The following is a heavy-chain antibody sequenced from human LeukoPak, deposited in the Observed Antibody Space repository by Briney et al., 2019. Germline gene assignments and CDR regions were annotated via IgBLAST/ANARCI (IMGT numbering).Heavy chain of an antibody. CDR2: IYYSGST. J-gene: IGHJ4*02. V-gene: IGHV4-59*01. D-gene: IGHD3-10*01. CDR3: ASFRRGSSD. CDR1: GGSISNYY. Sequence: KPSETLSLTCTVSGGSISNYYWSWIRQPPGKGPEWIGYIYYSGSTNYNPSLKSRVTISVDTSKNQFSLKLSSVTAADTAVYYCASFRRGSSDWGQGTLVTVSS.